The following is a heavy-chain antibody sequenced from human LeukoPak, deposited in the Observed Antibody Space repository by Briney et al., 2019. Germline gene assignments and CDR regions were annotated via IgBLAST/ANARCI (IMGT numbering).Heavy chain of an antibody. Sequence: GGSLRLSRAASGFTFSSYAMSWVRQAPGKGPEWVSAISGSGGYTYYADSVKGRFTISRDNSKNTLYLQMNSLRAEDTAVYYCAKAAVIGDGAGGDIWGQGTMVTVSS. CDR3: AKAAVIGDGAGGDI. D-gene: IGHD3-10*01. V-gene: IGHV3-23*01. CDR1: GFTFSSYA. J-gene: IGHJ3*02. CDR2: ISGSGGYT.